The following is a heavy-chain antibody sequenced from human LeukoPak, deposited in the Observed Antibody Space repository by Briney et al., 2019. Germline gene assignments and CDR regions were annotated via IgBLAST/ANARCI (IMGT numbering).Heavy chain of an antibody. CDR2: TYYRSKWYN. Sequence: SQTLSLTCAISGDSVSSNSAAWNWIRQSPSRGLEWLGRTYYRSKWYNDYAVSVKSRITINPDTSNKQFSLQLNSVTPEDTAVYYCARARYSGYDWDYYYGMDVWGQGTTVTVSS. D-gene: IGHD5-12*01. CDR1: GDSVSSNSAA. CDR3: ARARYSGYDWDYYYGMDV. V-gene: IGHV6-1*01. J-gene: IGHJ6*02.